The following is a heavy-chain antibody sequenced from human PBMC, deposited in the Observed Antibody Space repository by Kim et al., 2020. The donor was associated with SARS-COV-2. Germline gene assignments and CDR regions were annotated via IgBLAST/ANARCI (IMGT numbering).Heavy chain of an antibody. CDR1: GYSFTSYW. V-gene: IGHV5-51*01. CDR3: ARSGYSGYDGYYFDY. CDR2: IYPGDSDT. D-gene: IGHD5-12*01. Sequence: GESLKISCKGSGYSFTSYWIGWVRQMPGKGLEWMGIIYPGDSDTRYSPSFQGQVTISADKSISTAYLQWSSLKASDTAMYYCARSGYSGYDGYYFDYWGQGTLVTVSS. J-gene: IGHJ4*02.